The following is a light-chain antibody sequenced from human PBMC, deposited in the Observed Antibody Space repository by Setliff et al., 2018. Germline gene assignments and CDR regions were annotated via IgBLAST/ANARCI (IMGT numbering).Light chain of an antibody. CDR1: SSDVGGYKY. Sequence: QSALTQPPSASGSPGQSVTISCTGTSSDVGGYKYVSWFQQNPGKAPKLLIYEVPKRPSGVPDRFSGSKYGNTDSLTVSVLQAEDEADYYCTSYAGRNKYVFGTGTQV. CDR3: TSYAGRNKYV. CDR2: EVP. V-gene: IGLV2-8*01. J-gene: IGLJ1*01.